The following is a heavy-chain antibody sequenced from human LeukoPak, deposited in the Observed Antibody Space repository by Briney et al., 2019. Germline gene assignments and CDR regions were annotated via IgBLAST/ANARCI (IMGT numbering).Heavy chain of an antibody. Sequence: GGSLRLSCAASGFTFSSYGMHWVRQAPGKGLEWVAFIRYDGSNKYYADSVKGRFTISRDNSKNTLYLQMNSLRAEGTAVYYCAKDHPSYSSSPNWFDPWGQGTLVTVSS. J-gene: IGHJ5*02. CDR1: GFTFSSYG. CDR2: IRYDGSNK. CDR3: AKDHPSYSSSPNWFDP. V-gene: IGHV3-30*02. D-gene: IGHD6-6*01.